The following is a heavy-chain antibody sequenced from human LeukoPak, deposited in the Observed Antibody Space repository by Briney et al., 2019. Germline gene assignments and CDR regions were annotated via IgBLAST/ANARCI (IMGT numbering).Heavy chain of an antibody. V-gene: IGHV1-18*01. J-gene: IGHJ5*02. CDR1: GYTFTSYG. D-gene: IGHD6-13*01. CDR2: ISAYNGNT. CDR3: ARERRSSSWYLTAWFDP. Sequence: ASVKVSCKASGYTFTSYGISWVRQAPGQGLEWMGWISAYNGNTNYAQKLQGRVTMPTDTSTSTAYMELRSLRSDDTAVYYCARERRSSSWYLTAWFDPWGQGTLVTVSS.